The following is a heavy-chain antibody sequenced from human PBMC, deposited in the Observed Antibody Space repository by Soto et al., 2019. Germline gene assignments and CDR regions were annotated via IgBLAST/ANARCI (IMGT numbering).Heavy chain of an antibody. CDR3: ARGFSNYGAWFDP. D-gene: IGHD4-4*01. CDR1: GFTVSSNY. V-gene: IGHV3-66*01. Sequence: EVQLVESGGGLVQPGGSLRLSCAASGFTVSSNYMTWVRQAPGKGLEWVSLIYSGGTTYYADSVKGRFIISRDNSKNTVYLQMNSLRAEDTAVYYCARGFSNYGAWFDPWGQGTLVTVSS. CDR2: IYSGGTT. J-gene: IGHJ5*02.